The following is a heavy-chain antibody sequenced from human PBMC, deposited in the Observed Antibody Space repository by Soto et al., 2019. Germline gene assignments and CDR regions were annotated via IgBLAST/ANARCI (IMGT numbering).Heavy chain of an antibody. CDR2: IYYSGST. CDR3: ARIYYYYYYMDV. Sequence: SETLSLTCTVSGGSVSSISYYWGWIRQPPGKGLEWIGTIYYSGSTYSNPSLKSRVTISVDTSKNQFSLKLSSVTAADTAVYYCARIYYYYYYMDVWGKGTTVTVSS. J-gene: IGHJ6*03. V-gene: IGHV4-39*07. CDR1: GGSVSSISYY.